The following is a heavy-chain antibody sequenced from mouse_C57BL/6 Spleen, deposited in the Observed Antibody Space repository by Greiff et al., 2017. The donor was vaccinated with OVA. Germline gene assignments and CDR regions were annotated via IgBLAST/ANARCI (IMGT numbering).Heavy chain of an antibody. Sequence: VKLQESGAELVKPGASVKISCKASGYAFSSYWMNWVKQRPGKGLEWIGQIYPGDGDTNYNGKFKGKATLTADKSSSTAYMQLSSLTSEDSAVYFCARKDYVPFAYWGQGTLVTVSA. D-gene: IGHD2-4*01. V-gene: IGHV1-80*01. CDR3: ARKDYVPFAY. J-gene: IGHJ3*01. CDR1: GYAFSSYW. CDR2: IYPGDGDT.